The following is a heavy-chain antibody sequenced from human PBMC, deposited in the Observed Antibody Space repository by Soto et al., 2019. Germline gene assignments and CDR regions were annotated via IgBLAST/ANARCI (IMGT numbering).Heavy chain of an antibody. Sequence: PSETLSLTCTVSGGSISSSSYYWGWIRQPPGKGLEWIGSIYYSGSTYYNPSLKSRVTISVDTSKNQFSLKLSSVTAADTAVCYCARHLLGYCSGGSCYQFDYWGQGTLVTVSS. D-gene: IGHD2-15*01. J-gene: IGHJ4*02. V-gene: IGHV4-39*01. CDR1: GGSISSSSYY. CDR3: ARHLLGYCSGGSCYQFDY. CDR2: IYYSGST.